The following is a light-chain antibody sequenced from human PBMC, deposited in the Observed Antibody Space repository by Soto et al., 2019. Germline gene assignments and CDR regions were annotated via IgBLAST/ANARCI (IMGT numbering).Light chain of an antibody. Sequence: EIVLTQSPATLSLSPGEGATLSCRASQSVSSYLAWYQQKPGQAPRLLIYDAANRATGIPARFSGSGSGTDFTLTISSLEPEDFAVYYCQQRTDSWTFGQGTKVDNK. J-gene: IGKJ1*01. V-gene: IGKV3-11*01. CDR3: QQRTDSWT. CDR2: DAA. CDR1: QSVSSY.